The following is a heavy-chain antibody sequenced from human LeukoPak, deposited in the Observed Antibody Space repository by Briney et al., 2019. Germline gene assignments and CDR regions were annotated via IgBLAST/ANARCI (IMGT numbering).Heavy chain of an antibody. CDR1: GFTFSSYG. Sequence: GRSLRLSCAASGFTFSSYGMHWVRQAPGKGLEWVAVISYDGSNKYYADSVKGRFTISRDNSENTLYLQMNSLRAEDTAIYYCAKDQSGWSGYATPGYWGQGTLVTVSS. J-gene: IGHJ4*02. V-gene: IGHV3-30*18. D-gene: IGHD5-12*01. CDR3: AKDQSGWSGYATPGY. CDR2: ISYDGSNK.